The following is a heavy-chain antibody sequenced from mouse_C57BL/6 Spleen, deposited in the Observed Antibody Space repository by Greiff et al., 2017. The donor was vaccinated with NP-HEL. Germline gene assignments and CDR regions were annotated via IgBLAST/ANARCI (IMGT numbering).Heavy chain of an antibody. D-gene: IGHD1-1*01. Sequence: QVQLQQPGAELVRPGSSVKLSCKASGYTFTSYWMHWVKQRPIQGLEWIGNIDPSDSETHYIQKFTDKATLTVDKSSSTAYMQLSSLTSEDSAVYYCASAHYYGSRGFAYWGQGTLVTVSA. CDR1: GYTFTSYW. J-gene: IGHJ3*01. CDR2: IDPSDSET. V-gene: IGHV1-52*01. CDR3: ASAHYYGSRGFAY.